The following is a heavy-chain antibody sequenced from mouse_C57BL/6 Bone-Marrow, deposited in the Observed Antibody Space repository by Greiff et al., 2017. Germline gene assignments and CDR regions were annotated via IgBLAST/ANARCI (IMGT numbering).Heavy chain of an antibody. J-gene: IGHJ4*01. CDR3: ARKTTKGYYAMDY. V-gene: IGHV14-2*01. CDR1: GFNIKDYY. D-gene: IGHD2-12*01. Sequence: EVKLLESGAELVKPGASVKLSCTASGFNIKDYYMHWVKQRTEQGLEWIGRIDPEDGETKYAPKFPGKATITADTSSNTAYLQLSSLTSEDTAVYYCARKTTKGYYAMDYWGQGTSVTVSS. CDR2: IDPEDGET.